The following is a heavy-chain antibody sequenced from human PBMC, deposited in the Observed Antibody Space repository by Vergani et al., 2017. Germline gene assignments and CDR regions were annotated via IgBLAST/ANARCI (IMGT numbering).Heavy chain of an antibody. D-gene: IGHD2-21*02. Sequence: QVQLVQSGAEVKKPGSSVKVSCKASGGTFSSYAISWVRQAPGQGLEWMGGIIPIFGTANYAQKFQGRVTIPADESTSSASMALGSLRSEDTAVYYCARADVEYCGGDCYSAIFDYWGQGTLVTVSS. J-gene: IGHJ4*02. CDR3: ARADVEYCGGDCYSAIFDY. V-gene: IGHV1-69*01. CDR1: GGTFSSYA. CDR2: IIPIFGTA.